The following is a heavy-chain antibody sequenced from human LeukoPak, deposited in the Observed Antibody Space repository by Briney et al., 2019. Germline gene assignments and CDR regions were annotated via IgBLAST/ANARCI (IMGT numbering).Heavy chain of an antibody. CDR2: INHSGST. D-gene: IGHD2-2*02. V-gene: IGHV4-34*01. CDR1: GGSFSGYY. Sequence: SETLSLTCAVYGGSFSGYYWSWIRQPPGKGLEWIGEINHSGSTNYNPSLKSRVTISVDTSKNQSSLKLSSVTAADTAVYYCARLRQGGRRFVVVPAAIRYFDYWGQGTLVTVSS. J-gene: IGHJ4*02. CDR3: ARLRQGGRRFVVVPAAIRYFDY.